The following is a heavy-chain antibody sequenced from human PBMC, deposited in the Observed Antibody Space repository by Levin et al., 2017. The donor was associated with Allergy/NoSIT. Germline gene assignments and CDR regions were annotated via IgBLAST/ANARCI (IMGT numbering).Heavy chain of an antibody. CDR3: ARLEGEFDWLGDY. Sequence: SVKVSCKASGGTFSSYAISWVRQAPGQGLEWMGGIIPIFGTANYAQKFQGRVTITADESTSTAYMELSSLRSEDTAVYYCARLEGEFDWLGDYWGQGTLVTVSS. D-gene: IGHD3-9*01. V-gene: IGHV1-69*13. CDR1: GGTFSSYA. CDR2: IIPIFGTA. J-gene: IGHJ4*02.